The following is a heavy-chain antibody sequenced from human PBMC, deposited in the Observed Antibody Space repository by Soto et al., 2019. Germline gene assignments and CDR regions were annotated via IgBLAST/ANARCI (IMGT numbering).Heavy chain of an antibody. D-gene: IGHD2-15*01. Sequence: SETLSLTCPFSGFSISTYFWSWIRQPPGKGLERIGYIYYSGSTNYNPSLKSRVTISVDTSKNQFSLKLSSVTAADTAVYYCARVGGSDYYYYMDVWGKGTTVTVSS. CDR3: ARVGGSDYYYYMDV. CDR1: GFSISTYF. CDR2: IYYSGST. J-gene: IGHJ6*03. V-gene: IGHV4-59*01.